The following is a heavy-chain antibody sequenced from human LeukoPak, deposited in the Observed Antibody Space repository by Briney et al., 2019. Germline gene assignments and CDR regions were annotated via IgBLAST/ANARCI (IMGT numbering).Heavy chain of an antibody. D-gene: IGHD1-26*01. J-gene: IGHJ4*02. V-gene: IGHV3-53*01. CDR3: ARTRVGMGSPYYFDY. Sequence: PGGSLRLSCAASGFTVSSNYMSWVRQAPGKGLGWVSVIYSGGSTYYADSVKGRFTISRDNSKNTLYLQMNSLRAEDTAVYYCARTRVGMGSPYYFDYWGQGTLVTVSS. CDR1: GFTVSSNY. CDR2: IYSGGST.